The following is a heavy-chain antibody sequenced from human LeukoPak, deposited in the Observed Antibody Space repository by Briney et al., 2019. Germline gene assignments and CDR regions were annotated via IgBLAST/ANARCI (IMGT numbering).Heavy chain of an antibody. CDR2: INPNSGGT. CDR3: ARSLAARRDYYYYYYMDV. D-gene: IGHD6-6*01. CDR1: GGTFSSYA. V-gene: IGHV1-2*02. Sequence: GASVKVSCKASGGTFSSYAISWVRQATGQGLEWMGWINPNSGGTNYAQKFQGRVTMTRDTSISTAYMELSRLRSDDTAVYYCARSLAARRDYYYYYYMDVGGKGTTVTVSS. J-gene: IGHJ6*03.